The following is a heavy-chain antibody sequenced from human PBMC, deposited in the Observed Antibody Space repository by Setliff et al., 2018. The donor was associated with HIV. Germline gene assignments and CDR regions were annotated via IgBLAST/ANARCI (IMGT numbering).Heavy chain of an antibody. Sequence: ASVKVSCKASGYTFNGYYIHWLRQAPGQGLEWMGWSNPKSGGANYAQKFQGRVTMTSDTSVTTVYMELSRLRSDDTAVYYCAPTRAYPPLEYFQHWGQGTLVTVSS. J-gene: IGHJ1*01. CDR2: SNPKSGGA. CDR3: APTRAYPPLEYFQH. V-gene: IGHV1-2*02. CDR1: GYTFNGYY.